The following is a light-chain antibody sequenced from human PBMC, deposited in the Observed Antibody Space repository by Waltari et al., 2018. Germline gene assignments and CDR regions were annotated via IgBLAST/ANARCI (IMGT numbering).Light chain of an antibody. Sequence: SYELTQPSSVSVFLGQTARITCSGDILTRKYGRWFQQKPGQAPVLVIYKDTERPSGIPERFSGSSSGTTVTLTISGAQVEDEADYYCYSAADNSPRMFGGGTKLTVL. CDR2: KDT. V-gene: IGLV3-27*01. CDR3: YSAADNSPRM. CDR1: ILTRKY. J-gene: IGLJ3*02.